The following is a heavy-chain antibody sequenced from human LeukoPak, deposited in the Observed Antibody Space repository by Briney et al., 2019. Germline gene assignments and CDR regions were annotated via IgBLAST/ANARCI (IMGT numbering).Heavy chain of an antibody. CDR3: ATDLDYSGYIDL. V-gene: IGHV3-15*01. Sequence: GESLRLSCEASGFTFSNAWMSWVSQPPGKGLEWVGRIRRKTDGGTTDHAAPVKGRFTISRDDSKNTLYLEMNSLKTEDTAVYYCATDLDYSGYIDLWGRGVLVTVSS. J-gene: IGHJ2*01. CDR1: GFTFSNAW. CDR2: IRRKTDGGTT. D-gene: IGHD2-15*01.